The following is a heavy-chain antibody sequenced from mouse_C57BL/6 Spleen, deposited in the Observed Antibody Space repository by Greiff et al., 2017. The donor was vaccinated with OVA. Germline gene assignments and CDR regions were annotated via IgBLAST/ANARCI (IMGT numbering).Heavy chain of an antibody. CDR2: ISYDGSN. V-gene: IGHV3-6*01. D-gene: IGHD1-1*01. J-gene: IGHJ3*01. CDR1: GYSITSGYY. CDR3: ARENYGSLFAY. Sequence: EVQVVESGPGLVKPSQSLSLTCSVTGYSITSGYYWNWIRQFPGNKLEWMGYISYDGSNNYNPSLKNRISITRDTSKNQFFLKLNSVTTEDTATYYCARENYGSLFAYWGQGTLVTVSA.